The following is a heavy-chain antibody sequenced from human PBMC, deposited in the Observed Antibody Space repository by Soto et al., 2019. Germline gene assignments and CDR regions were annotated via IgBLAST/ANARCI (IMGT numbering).Heavy chain of an antibody. CDR3: ARGSRDDILTGYYNCWFDP. V-gene: IGHV1-2*04. J-gene: IGHJ5*02. CDR2: INPNSGGT. D-gene: IGHD3-9*01. Sequence: ASVKVSCKASGYTFTGYYMHWVRQAPGQGLEWMGWINPNSGGTNYAQKFQGWVTMTRDTSISTAYMELSRLRSDDTAVYYCARGSRDDILTGYYNCWFDPWAQGNLVTVSS. CDR1: GYTFTGYY.